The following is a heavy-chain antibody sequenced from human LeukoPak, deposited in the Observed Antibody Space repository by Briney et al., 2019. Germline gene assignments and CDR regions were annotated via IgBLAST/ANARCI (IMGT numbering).Heavy chain of an antibody. V-gene: IGHV3-30*18. CDR1: GFTFSRYG. D-gene: IGHD1-26*01. CDR3: AKDQVELRRYYFDY. CDR2: ISYDGSNK. J-gene: IGHJ4*02. Sequence: GGSLRLSCAASGFTFSRYGMHWVRQAPGKGLEWVAVISYDGSNKYYADSVKGRFTISRDNSKNTLYLQMNSLRAEDTAVYYCAKDQVELRRYYFDYWGQGTLVTVSS.